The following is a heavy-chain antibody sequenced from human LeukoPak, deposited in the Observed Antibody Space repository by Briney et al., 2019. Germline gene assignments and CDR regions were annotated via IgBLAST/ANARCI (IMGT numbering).Heavy chain of an antibody. Sequence: GGSLRLSCAASGFTLSSYAMSWVRQAPGKGPEWVSAISGSGAGTYYADSVKGRFTISRQNSQNTLYLQMSSLRPEDTAMYYCVRVPLHPTISNFDLWGQGTLVTVSS. D-gene: IGHD2/OR15-2a*01. V-gene: IGHV3-23*01. CDR1: GFTLSSYA. CDR2: ISGSGAGT. J-gene: IGHJ4*02. CDR3: VRVPLHPTISNFDL.